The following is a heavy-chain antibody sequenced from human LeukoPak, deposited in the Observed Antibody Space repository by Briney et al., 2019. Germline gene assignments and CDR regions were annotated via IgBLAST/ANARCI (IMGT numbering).Heavy chain of an antibody. CDR2: ISYDGSNK. V-gene: IGHV3-30-3*01. CDR3: ARTYYYGSGSYDAFDI. Sequence: GGSLRLSCAASGFTFSSYAMHWVRQAPGKGLEWVAVISYDGSNKYYADSVKGRFTISRDNSKNTLYLQVNSLRAEDTAVYYCARTYYYGSGSYDAFDIWGQGTMVTVSS. J-gene: IGHJ3*02. D-gene: IGHD3-10*01. CDR1: GFTFSSYA.